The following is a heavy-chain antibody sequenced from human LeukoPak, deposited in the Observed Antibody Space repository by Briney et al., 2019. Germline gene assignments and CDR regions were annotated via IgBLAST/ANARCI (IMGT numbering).Heavy chain of an antibody. V-gene: IGHV3-33*01. J-gene: IGHJ4*02. CDR2: IWYDGSFK. Sequence: GGSLRLSCAASGFTFSSHGMHWVRQAPGKGLEWVAVIWYDGSFKYYADSVKGRFTISRDNSNSTVYLQMNSLRAEDTAVYYCARDKSTSCYYFDYWGQGTLVTVSS. CDR1: GFTFSSHG. D-gene: IGHD2-2*01. CDR3: ARDKSTSCYYFDY.